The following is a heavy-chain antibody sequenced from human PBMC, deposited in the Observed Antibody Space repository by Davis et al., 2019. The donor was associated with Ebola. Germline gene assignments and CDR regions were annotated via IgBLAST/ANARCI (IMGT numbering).Heavy chain of an antibody. J-gene: IGHJ6*02. CDR3: ARGPPEVVIAIWDAYYYYAMDV. D-gene: IGHD2-21*01. CDR2: MNPNSGNT. Sequence: ASVKVSCKASGYTFTSYGISWVRQAPGQGLEWMGWMNPNSGNTGYAQKFQGRVTMTRNTSIRTAYMELSSLRSEDTAVYYCARGPPEVVIAIWDAYYYYAMDVWGQGTTVTVSS. V-gene: IGHV1-8*02. CDR1: GYTFTSYG.